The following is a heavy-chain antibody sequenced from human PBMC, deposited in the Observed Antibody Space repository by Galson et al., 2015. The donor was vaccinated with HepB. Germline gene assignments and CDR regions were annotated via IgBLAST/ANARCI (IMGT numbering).Heavy chain of an antibody. Sequence: SLRLSCAASGFTFSSYAMHWVRQAPGKGLEYVSAISSNGGSTYYADSVKGRFTISRDNSKNTLYLQMSSLRAEDTAVYYCVKGPDLNRPRTNAEYFQHWGQGTLVTVSS. V-gene: IGHV3-64D*06. CDR1: GFTFSSYA. J-gene: IGHJ1*01. D-gene: IGHD1-14*01. CDR3: VKGPDLNRPRTNAEYFQH. CDR2: ISSNGGST.